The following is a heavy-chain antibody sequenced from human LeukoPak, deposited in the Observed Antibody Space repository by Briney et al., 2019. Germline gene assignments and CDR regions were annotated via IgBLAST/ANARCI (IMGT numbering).Heavy chain of an antibody. Sequence: GASVKVSCKASGYTFTGYYMHWVRQAPGQGLGGMGWINPNSGGTNYAQKFQGRVTVTRDTSISTAYMELSRLRSDDTAVYYWARDRGGEKDTANPEGVWFDPWGQGTLVTVSS. CDR1: GYTFTGYY. CDR2: INPNSGGT. D-gene: IGHD5-18*01. CDR3: ARDRGGEKDTANPEGVWFDP. J-gene: IGHJ5*02. V-gene: IGHV1-2*02.